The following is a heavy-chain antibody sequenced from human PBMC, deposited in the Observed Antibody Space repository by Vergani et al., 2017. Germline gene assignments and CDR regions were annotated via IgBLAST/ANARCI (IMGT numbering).Heavy chain of an antibody. J-gene: IGHJ4*02. CDR3: ARDTYDFWSGYYVYFDY. CDR2: ISAYNGNT. CDR1: GYTFTSYG. V-gene: IGHV1-18*01. D-gene: IGHD3-3*01. Sequence: QVQLVQSGAEVKKPGASVKVSCKASGYTFTSYGISWVRQAPGQGLEWMGWISAYNGNTNDAQKLQGRVTMTTDTSTSTAYMELRSLRSDDTAVYYCARDTYDFWSGYYVYFDYWGQGTLVTVSS.